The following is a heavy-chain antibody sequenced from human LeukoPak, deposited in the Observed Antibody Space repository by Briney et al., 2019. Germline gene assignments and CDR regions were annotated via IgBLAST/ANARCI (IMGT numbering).Heavy chain of an antibody. V-gene: IGHV4-61*02. CDR1: GGSISSGGYY. Sequence: PSQTLSLTCTVSGGSISSGGYYWSWIRQPAGKGLEWIGRIYTSGSTNYNPSLKSRVTISVDTSKNQFSLKLSSVTAADTAVYYCAREPDQYYYDSNGYFSYNWFDPWGQGTLVTVSS. J-gene: IGHJ5*02. CDR3: AREPDQYYYDSNGYFSYNWFDP. D-gene: IGHD3-22*01. CDR2: IYTSGST.